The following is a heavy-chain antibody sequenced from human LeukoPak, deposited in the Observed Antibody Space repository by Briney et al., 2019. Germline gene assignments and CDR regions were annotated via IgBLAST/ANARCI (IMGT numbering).Heavy chain of an antibody. Sequence: PSETLSLTCTVSGGPISSYYWSWIRQPPGKGLEWIGYIYHSVDTKYNASLKSRVTISVDTSKSQFSLKLSSVTAADTAVYYCARGGPNSSGWRIDYWGQGTLVTVSS. D-gene: IGHD6-19*01. V-gene: IGHV4-59*01. CDR1: GGPISSYY. CDR3: ARGGPNSSGWRIDY. J-gene: IGHJ4*02. CDR2: IYHSVDT.